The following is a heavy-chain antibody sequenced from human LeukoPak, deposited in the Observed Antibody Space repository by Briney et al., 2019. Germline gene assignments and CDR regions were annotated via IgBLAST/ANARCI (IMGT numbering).Heavy chain of an antibody. CDR1: GGSFSGYY. Sequence: PSETLSLTCAVYGGSFSGYYWSWIRQPPGKGLEWIGEINHSGSTNYNPSLKSRATISVDTPKNQFSLKLSSVTAADTAVYYCASARDSSQNDYWGQGTLVTVSS. J-gene: IGHJ4*02. D-gene: IGHD6-13*01. V-gene: IGHV4-34*01. CDR2: INHSGST. CDR3: ASARDSSQNDY.